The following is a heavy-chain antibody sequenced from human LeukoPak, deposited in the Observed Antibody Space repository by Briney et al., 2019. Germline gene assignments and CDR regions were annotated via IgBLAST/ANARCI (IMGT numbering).Heavy chain of an antibody. V-gene: IGHV4-59*01. CDR3: TRAVRWSGYFED. CDR1: GGSISAYF. CDR2: THYSGTT. D-gene: IGHD3-3*01. Sequence: PSETLSLTCSVSGGSISAYFWSWIRQPPGKGLEWIAYTHYSGTTNYNPSLNSRVTIAVDTSKNQLSLKLRSVTAADTAVYYCTRAVRWSGYFEDWGQGTLVTVSS. J-gene: IGHJ4*02.